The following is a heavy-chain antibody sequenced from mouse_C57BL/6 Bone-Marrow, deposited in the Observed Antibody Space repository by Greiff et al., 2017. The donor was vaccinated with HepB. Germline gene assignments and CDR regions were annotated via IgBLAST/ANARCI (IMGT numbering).Heavy chain of an antibody. CDR2: ISDGGSYT. CDR1: GFTFSSYA. D-gene: IGHD4-1*01. J-gene: IGHJ3*01. V-gene: IGHV5-4*01. Sequence: DVKLVESGGGLVKPGGSPKLSCAASGFTFSSYAMSWVRQTPEKRLEWVATISDGGSYTYYPDNVKGRFTISRDNAKNNLYLQMSHLKSEDTAMYYCAREGTGREAYWGQGTLVTVSA. CDR3: AREGTGREAY.